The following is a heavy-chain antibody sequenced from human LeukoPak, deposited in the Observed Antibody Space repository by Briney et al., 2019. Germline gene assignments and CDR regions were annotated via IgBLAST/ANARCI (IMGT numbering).Heavy chain of an antibody. Sequence: ASVKVSCKASGYTFTIYAIHWVRQAPGQSRERMGWIKAGNGNTEYSQVFQGRVTMTRDTSTSTVYMELSSLRSEETAVYYCAREIGPIQLHLWGSAFDYWGQGTLVTVSS. D-gene: IGHD5-18*01. V-gene: IGHV1-3*03. CDR1: GYTFTIYA. CDR3: AREIGPIQLHLWGSAFDY. J-gene: IGHJ4*02. CDR2: IKAGNGNT.